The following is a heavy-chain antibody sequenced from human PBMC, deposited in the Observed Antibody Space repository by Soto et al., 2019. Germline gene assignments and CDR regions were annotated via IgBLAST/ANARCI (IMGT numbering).Heavy chain of an antibody. V-gene: IGHV3-23*01. CDR1: GFTFSSYA. J-gene: IGHJ4*02. Sequence: EVQLLESGGGLVQPGGSLRLSCAASGFTFSSYAMSWVRQAPGKGLEWVSAISGSGGSTYYADSVKGRFTISRDNSKNTLYLQMNSVRAVDTAGYYGAKDIVVVVAATDYWGQGTLVTVSS. D-gene: IGHD2-15*01. CDR3: AKDIVVVVAATDY. CDR2: ISGSGGST.